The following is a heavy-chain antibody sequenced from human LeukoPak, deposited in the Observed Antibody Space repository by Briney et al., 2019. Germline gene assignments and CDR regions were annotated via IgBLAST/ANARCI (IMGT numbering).Heavy chain of an antibody. D-gene: IGHD3-9*01. CDR2: IHYSGST. J-gene: IGHJ5*02. CDR1: GGSINSYY. V-gene: IGHV4-59*12. Sequence: SETLSLTCTVSGGSINSYYWSWIRQPPGKGLEWIGYIHYSGSTNYNPSLKSRVTISVDTSKNQFSLKLSSVTAADTAVYYCARGPYYDILTGYLYNWFDPWGQGTLVTVSS. CDR3: ARGPYYDILTGYLYNWFDP.